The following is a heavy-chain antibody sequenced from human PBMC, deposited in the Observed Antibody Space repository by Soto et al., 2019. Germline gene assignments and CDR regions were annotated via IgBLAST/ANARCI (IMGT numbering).Heavy chain of an antibody. D-gene: IGHD3-3*01. J-gene: IGHJ4*02. CDR3: ARRDTSGFLRYFDN. CDR1: GGTFSSFINYP. CDR2: IVPNVGTV. Sequence: ASVKVSCKSSGGTFSSFINYPINWVRQAPGQGLEWMGGIVPNVGTVNYAQKFRGKVTITADKSTGTAYMELSSLRSEDAALYYCARRDTSGFLRYFDNWGQGTQVTVSS. V-gene: IGHV1-69*06.